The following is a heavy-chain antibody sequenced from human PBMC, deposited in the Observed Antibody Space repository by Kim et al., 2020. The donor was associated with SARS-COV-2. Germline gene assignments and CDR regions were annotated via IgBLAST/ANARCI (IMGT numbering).Heavy chain of an antibody. Sequence: GGSLRLSCAASGFTFSSYAMSWVRQAPGKGLEWVSAISGRGGSTYYADSVKGRFTISRDNSKNTLYMQMNSLRAEDTAVYYCAKDPTYYYGSGSYYFYWGQGTLVTVSS. CDR2: ISGRGGST. D-gene: IGHD3-10*01. V-gene: IGHV3-23*01. CDR3: AKDPTYYYGSGSYYFY. CDR1: GFTFSSYA. J-gene: IGHJ4*02.